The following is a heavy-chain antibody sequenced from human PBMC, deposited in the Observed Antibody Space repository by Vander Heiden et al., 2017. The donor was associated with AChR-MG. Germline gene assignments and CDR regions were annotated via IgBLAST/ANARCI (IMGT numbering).Heavy chain of an antibody. D-gene: IGHD4-17*01. CDR1: GGSISRGGQY. Sequence: QVQLQESGPGLVQPSQTLSLTCTVPGGSISRGGQYWGWIRQHPGKGLEGIGYIDHSGSTYYSPSLTSRVTITVDTSKNQCSLKQSSVTAADTAVYYCARARHDYGKFDYWGQGTPVTVSS. CDR3: ARARHDYGKFDY. V-gene: IGHV4-31*03. CDR2: IDHSGST. J-gene: IGHJ4*02.